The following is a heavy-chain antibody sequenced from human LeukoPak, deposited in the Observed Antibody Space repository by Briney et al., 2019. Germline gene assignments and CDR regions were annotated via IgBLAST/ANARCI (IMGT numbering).Heavy chain of an antibody. CDR2: IYYSGST. Sequence: SETLSLTCTVSGGSISSYYWSWIRQPPGKGLEWIGYIYYSGSTNYNPSLKSRVTISVDTSKNQSSLKLSSVTAADTAVYYCASSIAAAGMTLDFDYWGQGTLVTVSS. D-gene: IGHD6-13*01. V-gene: IGHV4-59*01. J-gene: IGHJ4*02. CDR1: GGSISSYY. CDR3: ASSIAAAGMTLDFDY.